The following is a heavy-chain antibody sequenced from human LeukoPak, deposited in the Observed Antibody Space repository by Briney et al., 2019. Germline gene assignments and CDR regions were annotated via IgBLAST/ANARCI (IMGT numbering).Heavy chain of an antibody. Sequence: PGGSLRLSCAASGFTVSSNYMSWVRQAPGKGLEAVAHINPDGRDTYYVDSVKGRFTISRDNSKNTLYLQMNSLRAEDTAVYYCAKETRYSSSWYDYWGQGTLVTVSS. J-gene: IGHJ4*02. V-gene: IGHV3-7*03. D-gene: IGHD6-13*01. CDR2: INPDGRDT. CDR1: GFTVSSNY. CDR3: AKETRYSSSWYDY.